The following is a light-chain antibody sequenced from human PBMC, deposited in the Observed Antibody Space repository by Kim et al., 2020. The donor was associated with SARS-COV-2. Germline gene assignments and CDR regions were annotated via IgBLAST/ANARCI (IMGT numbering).Light chain of an antibody. Sequence: SSELTQDPAVSVALGQTIRITCQGDSLRNFYASWYQQKPGQAPVLVFSIKDNRPSGIPAQSFGSSQGNKASLTITGARREDEGNNYCNSRVRNRGGNLYV. J-gene: IGLJ1*01. CDR2: IKD. CDR3: NSRVRNRGGNLYV. V-gene: IGLV3-19*01. CDR1: SLRNFY.